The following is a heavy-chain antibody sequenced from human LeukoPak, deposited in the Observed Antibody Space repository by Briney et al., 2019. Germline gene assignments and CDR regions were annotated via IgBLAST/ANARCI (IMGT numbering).Heavy chain of an antibody. J-gene: IGHJ4*02. CDR1: GFTFSSYV. Sequence: QSGGSLRLSCAASGFTFSSYVMHWVRQAPGKGLEWVAVIWYDGSNKYYADSVKGRFTISRDNSKNTLYLQMNSLRAEDTAVYYCAREGDYSNSYFDYWGQGTLVTVSS. CDR2: IWYDGSNK. D-gene: IGHD4-11*01. CDR3: AREGDYSNSYFDY. V-gene: IGHV3-33*01.